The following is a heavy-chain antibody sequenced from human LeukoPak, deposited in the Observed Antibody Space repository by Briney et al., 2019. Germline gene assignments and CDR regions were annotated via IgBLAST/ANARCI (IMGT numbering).Heavy chain of an antibody. CDR2: VSNDGTYT. J-gene: IGHJ1*01. Sequence: GGSLRLSCAASGFTFSSYFMHWVRQAPGKGLVWVSRVSNDGTYTEYADSVKGRFTISRDNAKDTLYLQVNSLRAEDAAVYYCAITVDCRATTDCYSYFHHWAQGTLVTVSS. V-gene: IGHV3-74*03. D-gene: IGHD2-21*02. CDR3: AITVDCRATTDCYSYFHH. CDR1: GFTFSSYF.